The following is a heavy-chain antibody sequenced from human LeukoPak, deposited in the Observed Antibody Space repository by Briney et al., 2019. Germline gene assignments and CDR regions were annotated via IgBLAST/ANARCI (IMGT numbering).Heavy chain of an antibody. Sequence: GGSLRLSCVASRFTFTTYAMSWVRQAPGKGLEWVSTISDRGDNTYYADSVKGRFTISRDNSKNTLYVQMNNLRAEDTAIYYCARDAGYNSDREFDYWGQGTLVTVSS. CDR1: RFTFTTYA. V-gene: IGHV3-23*01. CDR2: ISDRGDNT. D-gene: IGHD6-19*01. CDR3: ARDAGYNSDREFDY. J-gene: IGHJ4*02.